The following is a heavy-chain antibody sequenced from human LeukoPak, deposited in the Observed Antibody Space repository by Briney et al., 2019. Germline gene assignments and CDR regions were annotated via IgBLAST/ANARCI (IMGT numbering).Heavy chain of an antibody. J-gene: IGHJ4*02. CDR3: TRRYHHDRSGNYKGDF. CDR2: IRSKANSYAT. Sequence: QPGGSLRLSCAASGFTFSDSAMRWVRQASGKGLEWVGRIRSKANSYATVYDVSVKGRFTISRDDSKNMAYLQMNSLKTEDTAVYYCTRRYHHDRSGNYKGDFWGQGTLVTVSS. CDR1: GFTFSDSA. D-gene: IGHD3-22*01. V-gene: IGHV3-73*01.